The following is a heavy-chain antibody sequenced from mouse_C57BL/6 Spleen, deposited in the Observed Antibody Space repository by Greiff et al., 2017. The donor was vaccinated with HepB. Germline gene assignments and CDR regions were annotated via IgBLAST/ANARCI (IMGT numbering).Heavy chain of an antibody. CDR3: ARLATGFAY. D-gene: IGHD1-1*01. Sequence: LQESGAELVRPGASVKLSCKASGYTFTDYYINWVKQRPGQGLEWIARIYPGSGNTYYNEKFKGKATLTAEKSSSTAYMQLSSLTSEDSAVYFCARLATGFAYWGQGTLVTVSA. CDR2: IYPGSGNT. V-gene: IGHV1-76*01. J-gene: IGHJ3*01. CDR1: GYTFTDYY.